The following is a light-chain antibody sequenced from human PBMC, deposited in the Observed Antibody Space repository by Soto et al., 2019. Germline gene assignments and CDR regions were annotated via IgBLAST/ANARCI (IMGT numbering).Light chain of an antibody. J-gene: IGLJ1*01. V-gene: IGLV2-14*01. Sequence: QSALTQPASVSGSPGQSITISCTGTSSDVGGYNYVSWYQQHPGKAPKLMIYEVSNRPSGVSNSLSGSKSGNTASLTISGLQAEDEADYYCSSYTSSSIDYVFRTGTKLTVL. CDR3: SSYTSSSIDYV. CDR2: EVS. CDR1: SSDVGGYNY.